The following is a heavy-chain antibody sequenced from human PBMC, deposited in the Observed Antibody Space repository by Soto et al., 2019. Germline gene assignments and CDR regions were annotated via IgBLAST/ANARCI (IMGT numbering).Heavy chain of an antibody. CDR2: ISLQNGDT. D-gene: IGHD2-15*01. Sequence: LVQSGAEVKKPGPSVKVSCKASGFTFTTYGISWMRQAPGQRPEWKGWISLQNGDTKFGQKFQRRVTMTTDSSTNTAHMELRNLRSDDTAVYYCARDERYCTGGSCYSEFYFHFWGQGTLVTVSS. V-gene: IGHV1-18*04. CDR1: GFTFTTYG. CDR3: ARDERYCTGGSCYSEFYFHF. J-gene: IGHJ4*02.